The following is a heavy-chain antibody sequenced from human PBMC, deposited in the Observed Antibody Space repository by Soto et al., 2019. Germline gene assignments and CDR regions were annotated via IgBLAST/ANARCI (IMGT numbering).Heavy chain of an antibody. J-gene: IGHJ4*02. V-gene: IGHV1-2*02. CDR1: GYTFTGYY. D-gene: IGHD3-22*01. Sequence: ASVKVSCKASGYTFTGYYMHWVRQAPGQGLEWMGWINPNSGGTNYAQKFQGRVTMTRDTSISTAYMELSGLRSDDTAVYYCAREAVFYDSSGPNYWGQGTMVTVSS. CDR2: INPNSGGT. CDR3: AREAVFYDSSGPNY.